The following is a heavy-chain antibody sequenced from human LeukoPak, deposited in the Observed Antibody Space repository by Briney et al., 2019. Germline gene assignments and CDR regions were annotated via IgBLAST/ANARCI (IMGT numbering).Heavy chain of an antibody. J-gene: IGHJ4*02. V-gene: IGHV3-23*01. D-gene: IGHD6-13*01. CDR2: ISGSGGST. CDR1: GFTFSSYA. CDR3: AKDTYSSSWYSYFDY. Sequence: GGSLRLSCAASGFTFSSYAMSWVRQAPGKGLEWVSAISGSGGSTYYADSVKGRFTISRDNSKNTLYLQMNSLRAEDTAVYYCAKDTYSSSWYSYFDYWGQGTLVTVSS.